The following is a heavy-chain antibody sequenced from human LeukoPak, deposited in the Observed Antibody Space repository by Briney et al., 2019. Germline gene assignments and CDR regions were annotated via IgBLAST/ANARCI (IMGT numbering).Heavy chain of an antibody. D-gene: IGHD2-15*01. CDR2: INHSGST. J-gene: IGHJ6*03. CDR1: GGSFSGYY. CDR3: ARGRGYCSGGSCYGYYYYYMDV. V-gene: IGHV4-34*01. Sequence: SETLSLTCAVYGGSFSGYYWSWLRQPPGKGVEWLGEINHSGSTNYNPSLKSRVTISVDTSKNQFSLKLSSVTAADTAVYYCARGRGYCSGGSCYGYYYYYMDVWGKGTTVTVSS.